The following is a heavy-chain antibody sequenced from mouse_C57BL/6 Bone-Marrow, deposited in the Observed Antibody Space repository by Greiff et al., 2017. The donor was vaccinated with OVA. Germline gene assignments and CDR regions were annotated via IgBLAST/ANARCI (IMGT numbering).Heavy chain of an antibody. CDR1: GYPFTSYW. Sequence: QVQLQQPGAELVMPGASVKLSCKASGYPFTSYWMHWVKQRPGQGLEWIGEIDPSDSYTNYNQKFKGKSTLTVDKSSCTAYMQLSSQTSEDSAVYYCARWGGSSLYAMDYWGQGTSGTVSS. CDR3: ARWGGSSLYAMDY. J-gene: IGHJ4*01. D-gene: IGHD1-1*01. CDR2: IDPSDSYT. V-gene: IGHV1-69*01.